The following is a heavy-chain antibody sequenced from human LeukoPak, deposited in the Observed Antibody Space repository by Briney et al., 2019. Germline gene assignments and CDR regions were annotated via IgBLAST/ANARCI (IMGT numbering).Heavy chain of an antibody. D-gene: IGHD3-9*01. CDR3: AREILRYPNWFDP. Sequence: ASVKVSCKASGGAFSSYAISWVRQAPGQGLEWMGIINPSGGSTSYAQKFQGRVTMTRDTSTSTVYMELSSLRSEDTAVYYCAREILRYPNWFDPWGQGTLVTVSS. CDR2: INPSGGST. J-gene: IGHJ5*02. V-gene: IGHV1-46*01. CDR1: GGAFSSYA.